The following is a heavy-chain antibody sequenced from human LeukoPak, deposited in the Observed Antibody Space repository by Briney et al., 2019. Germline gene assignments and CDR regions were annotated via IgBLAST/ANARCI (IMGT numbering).Heavy chain of an antibody. Sequence: PGGSLRLSCAASGFTFSSYGMHWVRQAPGKGLGWVAVIWYDGSNKYYADSVKGRFTISRDNSKNTMYLQMNSLRAEDTAVYYCARDIKIVGGYDAFDIWGQGTMVTVSS. CDR2: IWYDGSNK. CDR1: GFTFSSYG. J-gene: IGHJ3*02. V-gene: IGHV3-33*01. D-gene: IGHD1-26*01. CDR3: ARDIKIVGGYDAFDI.